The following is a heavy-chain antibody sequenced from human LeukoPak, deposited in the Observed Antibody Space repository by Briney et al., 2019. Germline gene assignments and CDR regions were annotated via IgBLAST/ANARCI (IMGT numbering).Heavy chain of an antibody. CDR3: ASTYYYGSGSWDY. CDR2: IYYSGST. D-gene: IGHD3-10*01. J-gene: IGHJ4*02. Sequence: SETLSLTCTVSGGSISSYYWSWIRQPPGKGLEWIGYIYYSGSTNYNPSLKSRVTISVDTSKNQFSLKLSSVTAADTAVYYCASTYYYGSGSWDYWGQGALVTVSS. CDR1: GGSISSYY. V-gene: IGHV4-59*08.